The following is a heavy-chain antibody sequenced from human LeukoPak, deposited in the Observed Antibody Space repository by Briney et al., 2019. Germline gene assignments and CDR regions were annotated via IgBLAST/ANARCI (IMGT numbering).Heavy chain of an antibody. CDR1: GFTFSSYG. J-gene: IGHJ5*02. V-gene: IGHV3-30*19. CDR3: ARNRGYTYDYDSFDP. D-gene: IGHD5-18*01. Sequence: GGSLTLSCAASGFTFSSYGTYWVRQAPGKGLECVAFITYDGSEMYYADSVKGRFTISRDNSRDTLYLQVNSLRGDDTAIYYCARNRGYTYDYDSFDPWGQGTLVTVSS. CDR2: ITYDGSEM.